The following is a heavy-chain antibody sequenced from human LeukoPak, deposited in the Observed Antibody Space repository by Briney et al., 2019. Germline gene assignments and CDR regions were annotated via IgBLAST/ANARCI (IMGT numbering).Heavy chain of an antibody. Sequence: SETLSLTSTVSGGSISSGGYYCSWIRQHPGKGLEWIGYIYYGGSTYYNPSLKSRVTISVDTSKNQFSLKLSSVTAADTAVYYCARGAYYDFWSGYLTSYYFDYWGQGTLATVSS. J-gene: IGHJ4*02. D-gene: IGHD3-3*01. V-gene: IGHV4-31*03. CDR3: ARGAYYDFWSGYLTSYYFDY. CDR2: IYYGGST. CDR1: GGSISSGGYY.